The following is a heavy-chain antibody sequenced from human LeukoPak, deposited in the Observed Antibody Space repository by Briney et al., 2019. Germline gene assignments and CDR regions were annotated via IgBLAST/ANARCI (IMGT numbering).Heavy chain of an antibody. V-gene: IGHV3-48*03. Sequence: GGSLRLSCVASGFTFSRFEMNWVRQAPGKGLEWISHISTGTYIAYTDSVKGRFTISRDNAKNSLYLQMNSLRAEDTAIYYCASVYYGSGASVWGTGTTVTVSS. CDR3: ASVYYGSGASV. CDR1: GFTFSRFE. J-gene: IGHJ6*04. CDR2: ISTGTYI. D-gene: IGHD3-10*01.